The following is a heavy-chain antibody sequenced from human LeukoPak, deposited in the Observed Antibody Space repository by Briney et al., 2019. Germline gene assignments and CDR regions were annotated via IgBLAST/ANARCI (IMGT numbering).Heavy chain of an antibody. D-gene: IGHD6-19*01. CDR3: ARYSSGWSAY. V-gene: IGHV4-34*01. Sequence: SETLSLTCVDYGGSFSGYYWSWIRQPPGKGLEWIGEINHSGSTNYNPSLKSRVTISVDTSKNQFSLKLTSVTAADTAVYYCARYSSGWSAYWGQGTLVTVSS. J-gene: IGHJ4*02. CDR1: GGSFSGYY. CDR2: INHSGST.